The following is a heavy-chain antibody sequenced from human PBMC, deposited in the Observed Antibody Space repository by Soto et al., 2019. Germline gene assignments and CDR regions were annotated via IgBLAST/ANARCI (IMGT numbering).Heavy chain of an antibody. J-gene: IGHJ6*02. CDR2: INHSGST. D-gene: IGHD3-22*01. V-gene: IGHV4-34*01. Sequence: SETLSLTCAVYGGSFSGYYWSWIRQPPGKGLEWIGEINHSGSTNYNPSLKSRVTISVDTSKNQFSLKLSSVTAADTAVYYCARVIRDDSSGYYQAYYYYGMDVWGQGTTVTVSS. CDR1: GGSFSGYY. CDR3: ARVIRDDSSGYYQAYYYYGMDV.